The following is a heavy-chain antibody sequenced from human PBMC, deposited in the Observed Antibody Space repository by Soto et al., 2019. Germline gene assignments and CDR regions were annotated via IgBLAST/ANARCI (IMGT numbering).Heavy chain of an antibody. J-gene: IGHJ3*02. CDR3: TSSDTYDAFDI. V-gene: IGHV3-15*01. CDR1: GFTFSNPW. CDR2: IKSKTDGGTT. Sequence: GGSLRLSYAAAGFTFSNPWRSWVRQAPGKGLEWVGRIKSKTDGGTTDYAAPVKGRFTISRDDSKNTLYLQMNSLKTEDTAVYYCTSSDTYDAFDIWGQGTMVTVSS.